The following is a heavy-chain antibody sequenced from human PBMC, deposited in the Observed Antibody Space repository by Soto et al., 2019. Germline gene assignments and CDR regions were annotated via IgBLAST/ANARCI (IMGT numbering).Heavy chain of an antibody. CDR2: ISRNSGTK. CDR1: GSTIEDYA. J-gene: IGHJ6*02. D-gene: IGHD4-17*01. V-gene: IGHV3-9*01. Sequence: EVQLVESGGGLVQPGRSLRLSCAASGSTIEDYAMHWVRQAPGKGLEWVSGISRNSGTKGYADSVKGRFTISRDNAKNTLYLQMNSLRAEDTALYYCAKEATVTTPFYAMAVWGQGTTVTVSS. CDR3: AKEATVTTPFYAMAV.